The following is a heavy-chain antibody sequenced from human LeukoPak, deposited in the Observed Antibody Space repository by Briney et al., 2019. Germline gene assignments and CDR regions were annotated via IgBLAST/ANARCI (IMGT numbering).Heavy chain of an antibody. V-gene: IGHV3-30*02. D-gene: IGHD5-12*01. CDR1: GFTFSSYG. Sequence: GGSLRLSCVASGFTFSSYGMHWVRQALGKGLEWVAFIRYDGSNKYYADSVKGRFTISRDNSKNTLYLQMNSLRAEDTAVYYCAKGGRGYSGYDLDYWGQGTLVTVSS. CDR3: AKGGRGYSGYDLDY. CDR2: IRYDGSNK. J-gene: IGHJ4*02.